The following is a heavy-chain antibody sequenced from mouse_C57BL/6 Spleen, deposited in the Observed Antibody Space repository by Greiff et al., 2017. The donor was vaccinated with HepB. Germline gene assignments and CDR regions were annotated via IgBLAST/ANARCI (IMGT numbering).Heavy chain of an antibody. CDR3: ARPSTGTGSSFDY. CDR2: ISSGGSYT. D-gene: IGHD4-1*02. J-gene: IGHJ2*01. CDR1: GFTFSSYG. V-gene: IGHV5-6*01. Sequence: EVQLQESGGDLVKPGGSLKLSCAASGFTFSSYGMSWVRQTPDKRLEWVATISSGGSYTYYPDSVKGRFTISRDNAKNTLYLQMSSLKSEDTAMYYCARPSTGTGSSFDYWGQGTTLTVSS.